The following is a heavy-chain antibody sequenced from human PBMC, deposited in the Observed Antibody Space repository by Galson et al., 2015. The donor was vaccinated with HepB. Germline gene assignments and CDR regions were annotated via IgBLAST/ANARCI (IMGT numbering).Heavy chain of an antibody. D-gene: IGHD1-26*01. V-gene: IGHV4-59*01. CDR3: AVTSGSYSHFEN. Sequence: SETLSLTCTVSGGSISTYYWSWIRQPPGKGLEWIGYIYYSGSTMYSPSLKSRVTTSLDTSRNQFSLKLSSVTAADTAVYYCAVTSGSYSHFENWGQGILVTVSS. CDR1: GGSISTYY. J-gene: IGHJ4*02. CDR2: IYYSGST.